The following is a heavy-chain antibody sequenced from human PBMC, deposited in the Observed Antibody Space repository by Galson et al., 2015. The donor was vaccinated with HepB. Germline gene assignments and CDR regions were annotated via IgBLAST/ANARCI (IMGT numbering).Heavy chain of an antibody. V-gene: IGHV1-69*04. D-gene: IGHD5-12*01. Sequence: SVKVSCKASGGTFSSYTISWVRQAPGQGLEWMGRIIPILGIANYAQKFQGRVTITADKSTSTAYMELSSLRSEDTAVYYCAREVGPLGLRLDYWGQGTLVTVSS. CDR1: GGTFSSYT. CDR3: AREVGPLGLRLDY. J-gene: IGHJ4*02. CDR2: IIPILGIA.